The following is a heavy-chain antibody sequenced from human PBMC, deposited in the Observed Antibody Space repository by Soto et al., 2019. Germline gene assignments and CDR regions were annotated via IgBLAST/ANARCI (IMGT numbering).Heavy chain of an antibody. V-gene: IGHV1-69*13. D-gene: IGHD2-15*01. CDR3: ARDLGGCSAGSCRYNWFDP. CDR1: EGTFSSYA. CDR2: IIPLYGTT. J-gene: IGHJ5*02. Sequence: SVKVSCEASEGTFSSYAISWVRQAPVQGLEWMGGIIPLYGTTNYAQKFQDRVTITADESTSTAYMELSSLRSQDTAVYYCARDLGGCSAGSCRYNWFDPWGQGTLVTVSS.